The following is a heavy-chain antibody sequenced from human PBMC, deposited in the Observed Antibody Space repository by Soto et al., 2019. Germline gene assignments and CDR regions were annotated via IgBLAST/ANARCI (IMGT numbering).Heavy chain of an antibody. CDR1: GGSISSGGYY. CDR2: IYYSGST. J-gene: IGHJ4*02. V-gene: IGHV4-31*03. D-gene: IGHD3-16*01. Sequence: PSETLSLTCTVSGGSISSGGYYWSWIRQHPGKGLEWIGYIYYSGSTYYNPSLKSRVTISVDTSKNQFSLKLSSVTAADTAVYYCARPSRGGYYFDYWGQGTLVTVSS. CDR3: ARPSRGGYYFDY.